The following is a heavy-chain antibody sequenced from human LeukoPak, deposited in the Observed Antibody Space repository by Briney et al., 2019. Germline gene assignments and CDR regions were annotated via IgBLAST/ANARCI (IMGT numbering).Heavy chain of an antibody. CDR3: AKDQDSRSSDSYFDY. D-gene: IGHD6-6*01. CDR2: IRYDGSNK. Sequence: GGSLRLSCAASGFTFSSNGMHWVRQAPGKGLEWVSFIRYDGSNKYYADSVKGRFTISRDNSKNTLYLQMTSLRAEDTAVYYCAKDQDSRSSDSYFDYWGQGTLVTVSS. CDR1: GFTFSSNG. J-gene: IGHJ4*02. V-gene: IGHV3-30*02.